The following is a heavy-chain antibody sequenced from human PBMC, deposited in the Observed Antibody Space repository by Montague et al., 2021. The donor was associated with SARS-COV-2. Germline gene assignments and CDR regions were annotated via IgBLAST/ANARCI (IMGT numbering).Heavy chain of an antibody. CDR2: IYTSGST. V-gene: IGHV4-4*07. D-gene: IGHD6-19*01. Sequence: SETLSLTCTVSGGSISSYYWSWIRQPAGKGLEWIGRIYTSGSTNYNPSLKSRVTMSVDTSKSQFSLKLSSVTAADTAVYYCARDGSAVAGLPRSYGLDVWGQGTMVTVSS. CDR3: ARDGSAVAGLPRSYGLDV. CDR1: GGSISSYY. J-gene: IGHJ6*02.